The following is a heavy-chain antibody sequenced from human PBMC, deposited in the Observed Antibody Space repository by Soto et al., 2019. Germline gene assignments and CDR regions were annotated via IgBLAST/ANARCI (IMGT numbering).Heavy chain of an antibody. D-gene: IGHD3-10*01. CDR2: INSDGSST. CDR3: ARRGHPNPGYYYGMDV. J-gene: IGHJ6*02. CDR1: EFTFSSYW. Sequence: EVQLVESGGGLVQPGGSLRLSCVASEFTFSSYWMHWVRQAPGKGLVWVSRINSDGSSTSYADSVKGRFTISRDNAKNTLYLQMNSLRAEDTAVYYCARRGHPNPGYYYGMDVWGQGTTVTVSS. V-gene: IGHV3-74*02.